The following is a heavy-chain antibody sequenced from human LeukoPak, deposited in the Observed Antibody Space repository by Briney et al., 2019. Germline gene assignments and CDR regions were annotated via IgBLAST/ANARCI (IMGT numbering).Heavy chain of an antibody. CDR3: ARGMAVGAPFWFDP. J-gene: IGHJ5*02. V-gene: IGHV1-18*04. CDR2: VNPKNGNT. D-gene: IGHD6-19*01. CDR1: DYTFTSYG. Sequence: ASVKVSCKASDYTFTSYGISWVRQARGQGLEWMGWVNPKNGNTYYAQKFQDRLTMTTDIPTTTAFMELRSLRSDDTAVYFCARGMAVGAPFWFDPWGQGTLVTVSS.